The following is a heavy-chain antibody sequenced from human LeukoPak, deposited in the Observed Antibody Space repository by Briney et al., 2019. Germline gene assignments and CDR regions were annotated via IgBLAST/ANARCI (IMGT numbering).Heavy chain of an antibody. V-gene: IGHV3-9*01. CDR3: AKARYDTYFDY. Sequence: PGRSLRLSCAASGFTFDDYAMHWVRHAPGKGLEWVSCISWNSGSIGYADSVKGRFTISRDNAKNSLYLQMNSLRAEDTALYYCAKARYDTYFDYWGQGTLVTVSS. CDR1: GFTFDDYA. CDR2: ISWNSGSI. J-gene: IGHJ4*02. D-gene: IGHD3-22*01.